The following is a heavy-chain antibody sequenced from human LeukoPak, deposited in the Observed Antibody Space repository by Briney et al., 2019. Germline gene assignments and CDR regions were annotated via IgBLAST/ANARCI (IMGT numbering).Heavy chain of an antibody. CDR3: GKTTVGYSSGQKPAWPVDY. CDR1: GFTFSSYA. J-gene: IGHJ4*02. V-gene: IGHV3-23*01. CDR2: IFGSGGSP. D-gene: IGHD5-18*01. Sequence: GRSLRLSCAASGFTFSSYAMYWVRQAPGKGLEWVAGIFGSGGSPHYADPVKGRFTISRDNSRNTVYLQINSLGAEDTAVYYCGKTTVGYSSGQKPAWPVDYWGQGTLVTVSS.